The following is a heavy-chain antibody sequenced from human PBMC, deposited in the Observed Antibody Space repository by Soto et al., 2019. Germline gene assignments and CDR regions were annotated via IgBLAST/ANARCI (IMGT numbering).Heavy chain of an antibody. D-gene: IGHD3-9*01. V-gene: IGHV3-23*01. Sequence: GGSLRLSCAASGFTFSSYAMSWVRQAPGKGLEWVSAISGSGGSTYYADSVKGRFTISRDNSKNTLCLQMNSLRAEDTAVYYCAQYDILTGYYNVVQKDYGMDVWGQGTTVTVSS. CDR2: ISGSGGST. CDR1: GFTFSSYA. CDR3: AQYDILTGYYNVVQKDYGMDV. J-gene: IGHJ6*02.